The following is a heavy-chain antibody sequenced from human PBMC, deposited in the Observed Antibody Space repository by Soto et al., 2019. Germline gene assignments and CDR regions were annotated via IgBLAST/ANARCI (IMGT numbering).Heavy chain of an antibody. CDR3: ARALGFPDYYYYGMDV. V-gene: IGHV4-61*01. J-gene: IGHJ6*02. CDR1: GGSVSSGSYY. Sequence: QVQLQESGPGLVKPSETLSLTCTVSGGSVSSGSYYWSWIRQPPGKGLEWIGYIYYSGSTNYNPSLKSRVTISVDTSKNQFSLKLSSVTAADTAVYYCARALGFPDYYYYGMDVWGQGTTVTVSS. D-gene: IGHD3-16*01. CDR2: IYYSGST.